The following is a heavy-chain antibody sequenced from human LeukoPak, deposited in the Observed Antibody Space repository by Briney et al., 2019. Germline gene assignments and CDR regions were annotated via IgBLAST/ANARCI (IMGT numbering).Heavy chain of an antibody. Sequence: SETLSLTCTVSGGSISSYYWSWIRQPAGKGLEWIGRIYTSGSTNYNPSLKSRVTMSVDTSKNQFPLKLSSVTAADTAVYYCARDNYVLLWFGELRNNNNWFDPWGQGTLVTVSS. CDR2: IYTSGST. D-gene: IGHD3-10*01. J-gene: IGHJ5*02. V-gene: IGHV4-4*07. CDR1: GGSISSYY. CDR3: ARDNYVLLWFGELRNNNNWFDP.